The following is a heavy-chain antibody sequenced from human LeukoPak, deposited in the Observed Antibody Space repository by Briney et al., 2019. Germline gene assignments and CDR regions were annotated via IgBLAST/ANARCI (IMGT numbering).Heavy chain of an antibody. D-gene: IGHD2-2*01. CDR2: IIPIFGTA. Sequence: GSSVKVSCKASGGTFSSYAISWLRQAPGQGLEWMGGIIPIFGTANYAQKFQGRVTITADESTSTAYMELSSLRSEDTAVYYCARGVVPAAIKLQAFDIWGQGTMVTASS. V-gene: IGHV1-69*01. CDR1: GGTFSSYA. J-gene: IGHJ3*02. CDR3: ARGVVPAAIKLQAFDI.